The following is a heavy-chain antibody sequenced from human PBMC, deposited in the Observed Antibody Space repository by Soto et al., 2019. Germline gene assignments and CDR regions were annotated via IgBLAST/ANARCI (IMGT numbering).Heavy chain of an antibody. V-gene: IGHV3-33*06. CDR2: IWYDGSRK. Sequence: QVQLVESGGGAVQPGRSLRLSCVASGFTFGSYGMHWVRQSPGKGLQWVSVIWYDGSRKYYGDSVEGRFIISRDDSKNTVYLEMNDLRVEDTAVYYCAKTHVDADIQVGYFHHLGQGTLVTVSS. CDR3: AKTHVDADIQVGYFHH. J-gene: IGHJ1*01. D-gene: IGHD2-15*01. CDR1: GFTFGSYG.